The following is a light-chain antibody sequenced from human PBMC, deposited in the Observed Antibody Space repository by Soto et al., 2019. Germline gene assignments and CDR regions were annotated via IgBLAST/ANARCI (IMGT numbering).Light chain of an antibody. V-gene: IGLV2-14*02. J-gene: IGLJ1*01. CDR3: SSYTSSSTPYV. Sequence: QSALTQPASVSGSPGQSITISCTGTSSTVGGFNVVSWYQQHPGKAPKVIIYEGIKRPSGVSNRFSGSKSGNTASLTISGLQAEDEAYYYCSSYTSSSTPYVFGTGTKLTVL. CDR1: SSTVGGFNV. CDR2: EGI.